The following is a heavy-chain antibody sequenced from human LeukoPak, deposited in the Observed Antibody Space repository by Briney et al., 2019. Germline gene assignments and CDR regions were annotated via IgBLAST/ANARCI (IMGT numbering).Heavy chain of an antibody. CDR1: GGSISNYY. Sequence: SETLSLTCTVSGGSISNYYWSWIRQPPGKGLECMGYIYYSETTNYNPSLKSRVTISVDTSKNQFSLKLSSVTAADTAVYYCARHGGYSSPYLHWGQGTLVTVSS. D-gene: IGHD6-13*01. CDR3: ARHGGYSSPYLH. V-gene: IGHV4-59*08. J-gene: IGHJ1*01. CDR2: IYYSETT.